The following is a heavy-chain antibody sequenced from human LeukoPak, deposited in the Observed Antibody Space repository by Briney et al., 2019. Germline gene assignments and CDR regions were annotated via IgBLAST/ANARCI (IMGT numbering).Heavy chain of an antibody. J-gene: IGHJ4*02. CDR2: ISGCGCRK. V-gene: IGHV3-23*01. CDR3: ARHWQCFGELSGGFDY. Sequence: GGSLRLSCAASGFTFSSYAMRWVRQAPGRGLEGVSGISGCGCRKYHADSVEGGYPLPRDNAKNTLYPNVKSLRADNTGVYFCARHWQCFGELSGGFDYWGQGTLVTVSS. D-gene: IGHD3-10*01. CDR1: GFTFSSYA.